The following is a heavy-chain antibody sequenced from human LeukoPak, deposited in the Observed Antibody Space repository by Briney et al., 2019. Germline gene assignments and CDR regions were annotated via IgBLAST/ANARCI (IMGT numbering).Heavy chain of an antibody. Sequence: ASVKVSCKASGYTFTSYYMHWVRQAPGQGLEWMGIINPSGGGTSYAQKFQGRVTMTRDTSTSTVYMELSSLRSEDTAVYYCARDSSVVVVTTTPVWVFDPWGQGTLVTVSS. CDR1: GYTFTSYY. CDR3: ARDSSVVVVTTTPVWVFDP. V-gene: IGHV1-46*01. D-gene: IGHD2-15*01. J-gene: IGHJ5*02. CDR2: INPSGGGT.